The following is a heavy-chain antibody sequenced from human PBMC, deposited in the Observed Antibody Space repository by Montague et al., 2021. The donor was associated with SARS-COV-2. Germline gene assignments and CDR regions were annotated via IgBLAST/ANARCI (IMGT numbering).Heavy chain of an antibody. V-gene: IGHV4-39*01. CDR3: ARHRCYYDEVWGTHRYPLDY. D-gene: IGHD3-16*02. CDR2: IYYSGST. CDR1: GGSFSSSSYY. J-gene: IGHJ4*02. Sequence: SETLSLTCTVSGGSFSSSSYYWGWIRQPPGKGLEWIGSIYYSGSTNYNPPLKSRVTMSVDTSKKQFSLRLTSVTAADTAVYYCARHRCYYDEVWGTHRYPLDYWGQGTLVTVSS.